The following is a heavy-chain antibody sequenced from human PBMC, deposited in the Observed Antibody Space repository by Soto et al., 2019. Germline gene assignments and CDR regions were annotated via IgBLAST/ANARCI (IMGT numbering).Heavy chain of an antibody. CDR3: AMVDVYVTPSPQDV. Sequence: ASVKVSCKSSGYPFTHYGIGWARQAPGQGLEWMGWINTYNGNTNYAQNVQGRVTLTTDTSTSTAYMELRSLRSNDTAIYYCAMVDVYVTPSPQDVWGQGTTVTVSS. CDR2: INTYNGNT. V-gene: IGHV1-18*01. J-gene: IGHJ6*02. CDR1: GYPFTHYG. D-gene: IGHD3-16*01.